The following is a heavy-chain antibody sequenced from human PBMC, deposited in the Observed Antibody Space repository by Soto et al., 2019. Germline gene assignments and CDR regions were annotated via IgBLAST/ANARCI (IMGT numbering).Heavy chain of an antibody. J-gene: IGHJ4*02. CDR3: ARLYYYGSSGSNFDY. CDR2: INHGGST. Sequence: SETLSLTCAVFGGSFSGYYWTWIRQPPGKGLEWIGEINHGGSTNYRSSLKSRVTMSVDKSKNQFSLKLSSVTAADTAVYYCARLYYYGSSGSNFDYWGRGTLVTVSS. CDR1: GGSFSGYY. V-gene: IGHV4-34*10. D-gene: IGHD3-22*01.